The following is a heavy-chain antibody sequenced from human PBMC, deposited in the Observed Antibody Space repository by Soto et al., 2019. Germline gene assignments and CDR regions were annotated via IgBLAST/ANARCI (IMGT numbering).Heavy chain of an antibody. D-gene: IGHD2-15*01. Sequence: ESGGGVVQPGRSLRLSCAASGFTFSSYGMHWVRQAPGKGLEWVAVISYDGSNKYYADSVKGRFTISRDNSKNTLYLQMNSLRAEDTAVYYCAKEFEDIVVVVAATDYWGQGTLVTVSS. V-gene: IGHV3-30*18. CDR2: ISYDGSNK. CDR3: AKEFEDIVVVVAATDY. J-gene: IGHJ4*02. CDR1: GFTFSSYG.